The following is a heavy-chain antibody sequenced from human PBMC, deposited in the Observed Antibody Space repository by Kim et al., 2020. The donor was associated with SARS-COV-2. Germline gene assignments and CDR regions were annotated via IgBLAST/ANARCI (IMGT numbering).Heavy chain of an antibody. J-gene: IGHJ4*02. CDR2: ISSSSSTI. CDR1: GFTFSSYS. Sequence: GGSLRLSCAASGFTFSSYSMNWVRQAPGKGLEWVSYISSSSSTIYYADSVKGRFTISRDNAKNSLYLQMNSLRDEDTAVYYCARDRVKGGRTLWFGELFSGPLFDYWGQGTLVTVSS. CDR3: ARDRVKGGRTLWFGELFSGPLFDY. V-gene: IGHV3-48*02. D-gene: IGHD3-10*01.